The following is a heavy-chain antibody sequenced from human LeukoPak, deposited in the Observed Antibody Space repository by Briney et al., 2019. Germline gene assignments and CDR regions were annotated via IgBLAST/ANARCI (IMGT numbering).Heavy chain of an antibody. CDR3: AIFQNIQPPQLDY. D-gene: IGHD5-24*01. J-gene: IGHJ4*02. V-gene: IGHV3-21*06. CDR2: ITSGRTYV. CDR1: GIRFTSYT. Sequence: KPGRSLRLSCAVSGIRFTSYTMSWVRQPPGKGLEWVSSITSGRTYVYYSASVKGRFTISRDNAKNSVYLQMNGLRAEDTAVYFCAIFQNIQPPQLDYWGQGTLVTVSS.